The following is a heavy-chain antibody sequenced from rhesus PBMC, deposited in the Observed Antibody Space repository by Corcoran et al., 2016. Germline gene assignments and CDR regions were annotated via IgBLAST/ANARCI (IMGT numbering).Heavy chain of an antibody. D-gene: IGHD5-24*01. J-gene: IGHJ4*01. CDR3: TRAVGTSVTLDY. CDR1: GFHFSNYW. V-gene: IGHV3-16*01. Sequence: LQESGGGFVQSGGSLTLSCAASGFHFSNYWMTWVRQVPGKGLECVAFLKPKGAGGTATYSESVRGRFLVSRDDSKSILYLQMSSLKSEDTAVYYCTRAVGTSVTLDYWGQGVLVTVSS. CDR2: LKPKGAGGTA.